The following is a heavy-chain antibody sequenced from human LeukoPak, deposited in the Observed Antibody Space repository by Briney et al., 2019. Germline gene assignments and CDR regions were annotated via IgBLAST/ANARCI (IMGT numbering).Heavy chain of an antibody. D-gene: IGHD1-20*01. CDR2: LSARGDST. J-gene: IGHJ4*02. Sequence: GGSLRLSCAASGFTLSSYGISWVRHAPAKGLEWVSTLSARGDSTYYVDSVKGRFTISRDNSKNTLYLQMDSLRAEDTAVYFCAKRDCSDNNCYFVNWGQGTLVTVSS. CDR1: GFTLSSYG. CDR3: AKRDCSDNNCYFVN. V-gene: IGHV3-23*01.